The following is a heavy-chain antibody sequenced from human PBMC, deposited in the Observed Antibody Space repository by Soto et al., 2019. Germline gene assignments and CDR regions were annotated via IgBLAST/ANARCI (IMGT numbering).Heavy chain of an antibody. V-gene: IGHV1-8*02. Sequence: APVKVSCKASGYTFTSYGISWVRQATGQGLEWMGWIRPNNANTSYAQNFQGRVTMTRNTSISTAYMELSSLRSEDTAVYYCARDYGDFDYWGQGTLVTVSS. J-gene: IGHJ4*02. CDR2: IRPNNANT. D-gene: IGHD3-16*01. CDR1: GYTFTSYG. CDR3: ARDYGDFDY.